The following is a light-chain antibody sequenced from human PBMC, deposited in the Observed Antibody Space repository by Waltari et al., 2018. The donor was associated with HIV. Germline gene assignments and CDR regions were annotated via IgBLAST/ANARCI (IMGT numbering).Light chain of an antibody. CDR3: QAWDSVTGV. Sequence: SFELTQSPSVSVSPGQTASITCSWDRLGAYYACWYQQKPGQSPALVIYQNNKRPSGIPERFSGSNSGNTATLTISGTQAMDEADYYCQAWDSVTGVFGTGTKVTVL. V-gene: IGLV3-1*01. CDR1: RLGAYY. J-gene: IGLJ1*01. CDR2: QNN.